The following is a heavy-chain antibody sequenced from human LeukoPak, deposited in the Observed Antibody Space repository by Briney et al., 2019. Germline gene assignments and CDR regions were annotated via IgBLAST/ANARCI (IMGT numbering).Heavy chain of an antibody. V-gene: IGHV4-34*01. Sequence: SETLSLTCAVYGGSFSGYYWSWIRQPPGKGLEWIGEINHSGSTNYNPSLKSRVTISIDTSKNQFSLRPNSVTAADTAMYYCAKSGGYGLIDYWGQGTLVTVSS. D-gene: IGHD1-26*01. CDR3: AKSGGYGLIDY. CDR2: INHSGST. CDR1: GGSFSGYY. J-gene: IGHJ4*02.